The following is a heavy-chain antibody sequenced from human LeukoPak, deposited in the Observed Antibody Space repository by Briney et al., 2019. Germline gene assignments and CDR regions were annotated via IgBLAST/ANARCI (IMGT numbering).Heavy chain of an antibody. CDR3: AKDDGGSYYIYYYYMDV. V-gene: IGHV3-30*02. J-gene: IGHJ6*03. Sequence: GGSLRLSCAASGFTFSSYGMHWVRQAPGKGLEWVAFIRYDGSNKYYADSVKGRFTISRDNAKNSLYLQMNSLRAEDTAVYYCAKDDGGSYYIYYYYMDVWGKGTTVTISS. CDR1: GFTFSSYG. D-gene: IGHD1-26*01. CDR2: IRYDGSNK.